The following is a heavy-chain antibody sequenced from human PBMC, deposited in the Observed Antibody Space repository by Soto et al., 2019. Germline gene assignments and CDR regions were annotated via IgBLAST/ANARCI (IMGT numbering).Heavy chain of an antibody. J-gene: IGHJ4*02. CDR1: EFTVSSNY. CDR3: AGSSGWYVIDY. V-gene: IGHV3-66*01. CDR2: FYNTGST. Sequence: EVQLVESGGGLVQPGGSLRLSCAASEFTVSSNYMNWVRQAPGKGLEWVSIFYNTGSTYYADSVKGRFTISRDNSKNMLDLQMNSLRAEDTAVYYCAGSSGWYVIDYWGQGSLVTVSS. D-gene: IGHD6-19*01.